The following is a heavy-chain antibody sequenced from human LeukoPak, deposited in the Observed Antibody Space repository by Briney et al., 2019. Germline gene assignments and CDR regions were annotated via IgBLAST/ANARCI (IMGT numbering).Heavy chain of an antibody. CDR2: IYTSGST. J-gene: IGHJ4*02. D-gene: IGHD2-15*01. V-gene: IGHV4-61*02. CDR1: GGSISSGSYY. CDR3: AREVRYCSGGSCYREGFDY. Sequence: PSETLSLTCTVSGGSISSGSYYWSWIRQPAGKGLEWIGRIYTSGSTNYNPSLKSRVTISVDTSKNQFSLKLSSVTAADTAVYYCAREVRYCSGGSCYREGFDYWGQGTLVTVSS.